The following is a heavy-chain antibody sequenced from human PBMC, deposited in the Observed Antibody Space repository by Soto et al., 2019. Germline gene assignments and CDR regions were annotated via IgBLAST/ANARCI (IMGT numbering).Heavy chain of an antibody. CDR1: GLSFSSYW. CDR2: IYPSDSDT. V-gene: IGHV5-51*01. Sequence: GESLKISCKGSGLSFSSYWICWVRQMPGKGLEWMGIIYPSDSDTRYSPSFQGQVTISADKSINTAYLQWSSLKASDTAMYYCARRSGDYVIDAYYGMVVLGQGXTVT. CDR3: ARRSGDYVIDAYYGMVV. D-gene: IGHD4-17*01. J-gene: IGHJ6*02.